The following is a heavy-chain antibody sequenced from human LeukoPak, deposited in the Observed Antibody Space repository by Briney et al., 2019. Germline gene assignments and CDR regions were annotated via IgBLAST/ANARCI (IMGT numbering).Heavy chain of an antibody. CDR3: ARGARVATRGHWYFDL. Sequence: SETLSLTCTVSGGSISSSSYYWGWIRQPPGKGLEWIGYIYYSGSTYYNPSLKSRVTISADTSKNQFSLKLSSVTAADTAVYYCARGARVATRGHWYFDLWGRGTLVTVSS. J-gene: IGHJ2*01. D-gene: IGHD5-12*01. V-gene: IGHV4-39*07. CDR1: GGSISSSSYY. CDR2: IYYSGST.